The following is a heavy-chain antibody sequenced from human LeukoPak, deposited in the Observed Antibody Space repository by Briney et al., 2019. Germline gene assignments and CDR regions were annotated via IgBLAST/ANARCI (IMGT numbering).Heavy chain of an antibody. V-gene: IGHV1-46*01. D-gene: IGHD3-3*01. J-gene: IGHJ4*02. CDR2: INPSGGST. CDR3: ARETRELNYDFWSGYYHFDY. CDR1: GYTFTSYY. Sequence: ASVKVSCKASGYTFTSYYMHWVRQAPGQGREWMGIINPSGGSTSYAQKFQGRVTMTRDMSTSTVYMELSSLRSEDTAVYYCARETRELNYDFWSGYYHFDYWGQGTLVTVSS.